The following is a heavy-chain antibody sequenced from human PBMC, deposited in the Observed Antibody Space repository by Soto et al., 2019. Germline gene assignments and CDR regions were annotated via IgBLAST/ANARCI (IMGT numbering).Heavy chain of an antibody. CDR2: IYHSGST. D-gene: IGHD5-12*01. V-gene: IGHV4-4*02. CDR1: GGSISSSNW. CDR3: ARDSGYDYWWFDP. Sequence: PSETLSLTCAVSGGSISSSNWWSWVRQPPGKGLEWIGEIYHSGSTNYNPSLKSRVTISVDKSKNQFSLKLSSVAAADTAVYYCARDSGYDYWWFDPWGQGTLVTVSS. J-gene: IGHJ5*02.